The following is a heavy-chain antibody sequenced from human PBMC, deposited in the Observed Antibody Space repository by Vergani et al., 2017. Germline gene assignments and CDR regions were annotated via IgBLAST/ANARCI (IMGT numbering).Heavy chain of an antibody. V-gene: IGHV3-23*01. Sequence: EVQLLESGGGLVQPGGSLRLSCAASGFTFSSYAMSWVRQAPGKGLEWVSAISGSGGSTYYADSVKGRFTISRDNSKNTLYLQMNSLRAEDTAVYYCARDLGSGWYGTAYYYYYGMDVWGQGTTVTVSS. D-gene: IGHD6-19*01. CDR1: GFTFSSYA. J-gene: IGHJ6*02. CDR3: ARDLGSGWYGTAYYYYYGMDV. CDR2: ISGSGGST.